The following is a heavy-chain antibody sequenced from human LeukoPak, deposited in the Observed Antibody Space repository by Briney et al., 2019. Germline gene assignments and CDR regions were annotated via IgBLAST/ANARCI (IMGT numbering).Heavy chain of an antibody. CDR2: INQDGTEK. CDR1: GFTFSSYV. V-gene: IGHV3-7*01. Sequence: GGSLRLSCAASGFTFSSYVMHWVRQAPGKGLEWVANINQDGTEKHYVDTVKGRFTISRDNAKNSLYLQMNSLRAEDTAVYYCAKARTGTTDYWGQGTLVTVSS. D-gene: IGHD1-1*01. CDR3: AKARTGTTDY. J-gene: IGHJ4*02.